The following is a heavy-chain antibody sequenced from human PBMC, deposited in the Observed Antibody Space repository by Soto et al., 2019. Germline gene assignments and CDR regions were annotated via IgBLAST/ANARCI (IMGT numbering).Heavy chain of an antibody. CDR3: ASSSSGWAAYYYGMDV. CDR2: IYPGDSDT. V-gene: IGHV5-51*01. J-gene: IGHJ6*02. Sequence: RASLQISGTGSGWRFTRYWIGWVRQMHGKGLEWMGIIYPGDSDTRYSPSFQGQVTISADKSISTAYLQWSSLKASDTAMYYCASSSSGWAAYYYGMDVWGQGTTVTVSS. D-gene: IGHD6-19*01. CDR1: GWRFTRYW.